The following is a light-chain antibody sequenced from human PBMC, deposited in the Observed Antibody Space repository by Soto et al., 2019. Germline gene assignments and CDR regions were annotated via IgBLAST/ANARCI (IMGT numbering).Light chain of an antibody. Sequence: QSVLTQPASVSGSPGQSITISCTGTSSDVGTYNYVSWYQQHPGKAPKLMIYDVSNRPSGVSDRFSGSKSGNTASLTISGLQAEDEDDYYCSSYISSSSSVVFGGGTKLTVL. CDR3: SSYISSSSSVV. V-gene: IGLV2-14*01. CDR1: SSDVGTYNY. J-gene: IGLJ2*01. CDR2: DVS.